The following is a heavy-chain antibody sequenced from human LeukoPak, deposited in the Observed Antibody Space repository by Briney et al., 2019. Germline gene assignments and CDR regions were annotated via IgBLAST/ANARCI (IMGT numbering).Heavy chain of an antibody. CDR1: GYTFTGYY. CDR3: ARDPRITMVRGVIRSPY. Sequence: GASVKASCKASGYTFTGYYMHWVRQAPGQGLEWMGRINPNSGGTNYAQKFQGRVTMTRDTSISTAYMELSRLRSDDTAVYYCARDPRITMVRGVIRSPYWGQGTLVTVSS. V-gene: IGHV1-2*06. J-gene: IGHJ4*02. CDR2: INPNSGGT. D-gene: IGHD3-10*01.